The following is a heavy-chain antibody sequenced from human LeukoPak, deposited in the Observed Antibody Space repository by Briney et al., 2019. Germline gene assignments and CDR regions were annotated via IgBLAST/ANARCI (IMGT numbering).Heavy chain of an antibody. D-gene: IGHD3-3*01. J-gene: IGHJ3*02. CDR2: IWYDGSNK. Sequence: PGRSLRLSCVASGFPFSSYGMHWVRQAPGKGLEWVAVIWYDGSNKYYADSVKGRFTISRDNSKNTLYLQMNSLRAEDTAVYYCARDFSAFDIWGQGTMVTVSS. V-gene: IGHV3-33*01. CDR1: GFPFSSYG. CDR3: ARDFSAFDI.